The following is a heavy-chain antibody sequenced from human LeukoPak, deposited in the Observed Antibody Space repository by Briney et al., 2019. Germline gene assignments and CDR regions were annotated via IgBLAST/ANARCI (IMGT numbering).Heavy chain of an antibody. D-gene: IGHD6-13*01. CDR1: GYTFTGYY. CDR3: ARGGIAAAGMNWFDP. V-gene: IGHV1-2*02. Sequence: ASVKVSCKASGYTFTGYYMHWVRQAPGQGLEWMGWINPNSGGTNYAQKFQGRVTMTRDTSISTAYMELSRLRSDDTAVYYCARGGIAAAGMNWFDPWGQGTMVTVSS. CDR2: INPNSGGT. J-gene: IGHJ5*02.